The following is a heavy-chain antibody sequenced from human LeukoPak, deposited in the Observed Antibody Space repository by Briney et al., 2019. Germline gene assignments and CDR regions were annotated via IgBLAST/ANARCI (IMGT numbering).Heavy chain of an antibody. D-gene: IGHD6-13*01. CDR3: VSLAAGRFDY. Sequence: ASVRVSCKASGYTFTGYYMHWVRQAPGQGLEWMGWINPNRGDTKYAQKFQGRVTMTRDTSINTAYMELNSLGYDDTAVYYCVSLAAGRFDYWGQGALVTVSS. CDR1: GYTFTGYY. V-gene: IGHV1-2*02. J-gene: IGHJ4*02. CDR2: INPNRGDT.